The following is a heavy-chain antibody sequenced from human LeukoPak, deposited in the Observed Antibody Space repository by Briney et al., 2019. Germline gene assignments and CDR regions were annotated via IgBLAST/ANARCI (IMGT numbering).Heavy chain of an antibody. Sequence: GASVKVSCKASGGTFSSYAISWVRQAPGQGLEWMGRIIPILGIANYAQKFQGRVTITADKSTSTAYMELSSLRSEDTVVYYCARGSMVRGEDYYYYGMDVWGQGTTVTVSS. D-gene: IGHD3-10*01. V-gene: IGHV1-69*04. CDR2: IIPILGIA. J-gene: IGHJ6*02. CDR1: GGTFSSYA. CDR3: ARGSMVRGEDYYYYGMDV.